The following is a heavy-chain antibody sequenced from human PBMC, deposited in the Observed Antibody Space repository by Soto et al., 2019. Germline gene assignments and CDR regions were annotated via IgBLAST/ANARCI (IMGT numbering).Heavy chain of an antibody. Sequence: SETLSLTCAVSGGSISSGGYSWSWIRQPPGKGLEWIGYIYHSGSTYYNPSLKSRVTISVDRSKNQFPLKLSSVTAADTAVYYCARAGGLGAVAVDYWGRGTLVTVSS. V-gene: IGHV4-30-2*01. J-gene: IGHJ4*02. CDR3: ARAGGLGAVAVDY. CDR1: GGSISSGGYS. CDR2: IYHSGST. D-gene: IGHD6-19*01.